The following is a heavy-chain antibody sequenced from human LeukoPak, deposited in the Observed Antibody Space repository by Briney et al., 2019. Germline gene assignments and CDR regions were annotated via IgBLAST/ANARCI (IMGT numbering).Heavy chain of an antibody. CDR2: INWNGGST. CDR3: ARVAGTHYGSITNWFDP. CDR1: GFTFDDYG. Sequence: GGSLRLSCAASGFTFDDYGMSWVRQAPGKGLEWVSGINWNGGSTGYADSVKGRFTISRDNAKNSLYLQMNSLRAEDTALYYCARVAGTHYGSITNWFDPWGQGTVVAVSS. V-gene: IGHV3-20*04. D-gene: IGHD3-22*01. J-gene: IGHJ5*02.